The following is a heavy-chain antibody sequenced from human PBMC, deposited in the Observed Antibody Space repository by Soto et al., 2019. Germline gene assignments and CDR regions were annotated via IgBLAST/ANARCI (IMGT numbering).Heavy chain of an antibody. J-gene: IGHJ4*02. CDR2: ISGTGDSS. Sequence: EVQLLESGGGLVQPGGSLILSCAASGFTFGSYAMSWVRQAPGKGLEWVSLISGTGDSSEYANSVKGRFTISRDYSKTPVFLQMNSLRAEDTAVYFCAKDNGYYGSGSFSHCGQGTLVTVSS. D-gene: IGHD3-10*01. CDR3: AKDNGYYGSGSFSH. CDR1: GFTFGSYA. V-gene: IGHV3-23*01.